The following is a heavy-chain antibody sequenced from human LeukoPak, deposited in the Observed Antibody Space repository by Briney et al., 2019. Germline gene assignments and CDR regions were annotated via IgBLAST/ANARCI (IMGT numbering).Heavy chain of an antibody. CDR2: IKQDGGEK. Sequence: GGSLRLSCAASGFTFTNYAMSWVRQAPGKGLEWVANIKQDGGEKYYVESVKGRFTISRDNVKNSLYLQMNSLRVEDTAVYYCARARGGYDLDYWGQGTLVTVSS. CDR3: ARARGGYDLDY. CDR1: GFTFTNYA. V-gene: IGHV3-7*01. J-gene: IGHJ4*02. D-gene: IGHD5-12*01.